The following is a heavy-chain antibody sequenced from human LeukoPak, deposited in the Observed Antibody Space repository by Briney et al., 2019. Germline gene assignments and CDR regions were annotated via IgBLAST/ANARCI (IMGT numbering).Heavy chain of an antibody. V-gene: IGHV3-30*02. J-gene: IGHJ4*02. CDR1: GFTFSSYG. CDR2: IRYDGSNK. CDR3: AKGVRGYSYGSFDY. Sequence: PGGSLRLSCAASGFTFSSYGMHWVRQAPGKGLEWVAFIRYDGSNKYYADSVKGRFTISRDNSKNTLYLQMNSLRAEDTAVYYCAKGVRGYSYGSFDYWGQGTLVTVSS. D-gene: IGHD5-18*01.